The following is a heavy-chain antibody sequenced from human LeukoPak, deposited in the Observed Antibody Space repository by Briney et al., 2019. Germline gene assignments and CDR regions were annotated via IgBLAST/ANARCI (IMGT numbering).Heavy chain of an antibody. CDR3: ARLEDYVLEY. CDR1: GVSIGTYY. D-gene: IGHD4-17*01. V-gene: IGHV4-59*08. Sequence: PSETLSLTCSASGVSIGTYYWSWVRQPPGKGLEWIGYINYRGTTSYNPSLKSRVTISVGTSKNQFFLNLRSATAADTAVYYCARLEDYVLEYWGLGTLVTVSS. CDR2: INYRGTT. J-gene: IGHJ4*02.